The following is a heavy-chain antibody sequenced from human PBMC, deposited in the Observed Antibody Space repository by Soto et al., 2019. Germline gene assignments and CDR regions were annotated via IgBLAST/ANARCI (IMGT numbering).Heavy chain of an antibody. CDR3: AKDARPSS. V-gene: IGHV3-23*01. Sequence: GGSLRLSCAASGFAFSTYAMSWVRQAPGKGLEWVSTISETGGSTYYTDSVKGRFTISRDTSKNMLYLQMNSLRAEDTALYYCAKDARPSSWGQGTLVTVSS. CDR1: GFAFSTYA. CDR2: ISETGGST. J-gene: IGHJ5*02.